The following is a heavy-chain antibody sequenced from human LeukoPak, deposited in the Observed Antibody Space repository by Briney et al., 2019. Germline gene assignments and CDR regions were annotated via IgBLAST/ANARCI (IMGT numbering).Heavy chain of an antibody. CDR1: GFTFSNYA. D-gene: IGHD3-3*01. CDR2: ISSSGGGI. J-gene: IGHJ4*02. V-gene: IGHV3-64*01. CDR3: ARDPGRAGTTEWYYFDY. Sequence: PGGSLRLSCAASGFTFSNYAMHWVRQAPGKGLEYVSSISSSGGGIYYANSVKGRFTISRDNSKNTLYLQMGSLRAEDMAVYYCARDPGRAGTTEWYYFDYWGQGTLVTVSS.